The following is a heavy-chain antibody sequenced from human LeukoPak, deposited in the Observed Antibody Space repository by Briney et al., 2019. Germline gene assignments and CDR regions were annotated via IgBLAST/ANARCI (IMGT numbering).Heavy chain of an antibody. CDR1: GFTFSNYW. V-gene: IGHV3-74*01. J-gene: IGHJ5*02. D-gene: IGHD3-10*01. Sequence: PGGSLILSCAASGFTFSNYWMHWVRQAPGKGLVWVSRINSDGSSTNYADNVKGRFTISRDNAKNTLYLQMNSLRAEDTAVYYCARGVIMTLPWGQGTLVTVSS. CDR2: INSDGSST. CDR3: ARGVIMTLP.